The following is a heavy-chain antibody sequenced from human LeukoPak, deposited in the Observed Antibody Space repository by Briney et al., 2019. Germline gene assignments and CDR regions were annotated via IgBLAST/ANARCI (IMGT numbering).Heavy chain of an antibody. CDR3: AREQDSSLSN. CDR1: GGSISSGGYY. V-gene: IGHV4-31*03. CDR2: IYYSGST. D-gene: IGHD6-13*01. J-gene: IGHJ4*02. Sequence: SETLSLTCTVSGGSISSGGYYWSWIRQHPGKGLEWIGYIYYSGSTYYNPSLKSRVTISVDTSKNQFSLKLSSVTAADTAVYYCAREQDSSLSNWGQGTLVTVSS.